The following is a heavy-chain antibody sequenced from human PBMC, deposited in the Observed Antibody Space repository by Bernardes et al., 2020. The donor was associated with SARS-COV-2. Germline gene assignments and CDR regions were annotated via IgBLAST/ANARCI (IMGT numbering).Heavy chain of an antibody. CDR1: GFTFSSYA. J-gene: IGHJ4*02. Sequence: GGSLRLSCAASGFTFSSYAMHWVRQAPGKGLEWVAVISYDGSNKYYADSVNGRFTISRDNSKNTLYLQMNSLRAEDTAVYYCARGPDYGDYVWNWAVDYWGQGTLVTVSS. D-gene: IGHD4-17*01. CDR3: ARGPDYGDYVWNWAVDY. CDR2: ISYDGSNK. V-gene: IGHV3-30-3*01.